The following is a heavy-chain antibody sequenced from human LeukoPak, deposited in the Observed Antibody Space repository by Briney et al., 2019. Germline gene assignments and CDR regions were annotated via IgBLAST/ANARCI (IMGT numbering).Heavy chain of an antibody. CDR3: ARSRGAVAGNYFDY. CDR2: ISAYNGNT. CDR1: GYTFTNYG. V-gene: IGHV1-18*01. D-gene: IGHD6-19*01. Sequence: AASVKVSCKASGYTFTNYGISWVRQAPGQGLEWMGWISAYNGNTDYAQKLQGRVTMTTDTSTSTAYMELRSLRPDDTAVYYCARSRGAVAGNYFDYWGQGTLVTVSS. J-gene: IGHJ4*02.